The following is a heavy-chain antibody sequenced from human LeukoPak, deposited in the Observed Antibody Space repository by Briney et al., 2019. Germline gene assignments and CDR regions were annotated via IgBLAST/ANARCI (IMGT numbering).Heavy chain of an antibody. D-gene: IGHD3-16*02. CDR2: IYYSGST. CDR1: GGSISSSSYY. Sequence: SETLSLTCTVSGGSISSSSYYWGWIRQPPGKGLEWIGSIYYSGSTYYNPSLKSRVTISVDTSKNQFSLKLSSVTAADTAVYYCGREVSSLYRFDPWGQGTLVTVSS. J-gene: IGHJ5*02. CDR3: GREVSSLYRFDP. V-gene: IGHV4-39*07.